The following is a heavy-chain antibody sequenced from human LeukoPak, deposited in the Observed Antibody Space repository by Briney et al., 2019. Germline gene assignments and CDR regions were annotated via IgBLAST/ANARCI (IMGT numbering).Heavy chain of an antibody. D-gene: IGHD3-10*02. Sequence: PGGSLRLSCAASGFTFSSYEMNWVRQAPGKGLEWVSYISSSGSTIYYADSVKGRFTISRDNAKNLVSLQMNSLRAEDTAVYYCAELGITMIGGVWGKGTTVTISS. CDR1: GFTFSSYE. CDR2: ISSSGSTI. J-gene: IGHJ6*04. CDR3: AELGITMIGGV. V-gene: IGHV3-48*03.